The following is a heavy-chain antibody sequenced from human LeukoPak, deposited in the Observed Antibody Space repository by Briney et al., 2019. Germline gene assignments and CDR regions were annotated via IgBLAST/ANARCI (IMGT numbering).Heavy chain of an antibody. J-gene: IGHJ4*02. Sequence: GASVKVSCKASGYTFINYGISWVRQAPGLGLEWMGWTSYNGNTNYAQKFQDRVTMTTDTSPTTAYMELRNLESDDTAVYYCARHSGSGWQALGYWGQGTLVTVSS. CDR3: ARHSGSGWQALGY. CDR2: TSYNGNT. V-gene: IGHV1-18*04. CDR1: GYTFINYG. D-gene: IGHD6-19*01.